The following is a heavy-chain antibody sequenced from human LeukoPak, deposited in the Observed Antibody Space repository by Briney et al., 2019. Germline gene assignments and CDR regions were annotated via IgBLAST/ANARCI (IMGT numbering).Heavy chain of an antibody. D-gene: IGHD6-19*01. CDR1: GYTFTTAA. V-gene: IGHV1-3*01. CDR2: INGGNGNT. Sequence: ASVKVSCKASGYTFTTAAIHWARPAPGQSLEWMGWINGGNGNTKYSQKFQDRVTFTRDTSASTVYMELSGLRSEDTAVYYCARGYSSGWYFDYWGQGTLVTVSS. J-gene: IGHJ4*02. CDR3: ARGYSSGWYFDY.